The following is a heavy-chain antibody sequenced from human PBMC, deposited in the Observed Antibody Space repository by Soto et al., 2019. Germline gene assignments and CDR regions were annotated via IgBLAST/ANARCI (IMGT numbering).Heavy chain of an antibody. J-gene: IGHJ4*02. V-gene: IGHV3-23*01. CDR1: GFTFSSYA. CDR3: AKDLNSSGWYDQPVNFDY. D-gene: IGHD6-19*01. CDR2: ISGSGGST. Sequence: GGSLRLSCAASGFTFSSYAMSWVRQAPGKGLEWVSAISGSGGSTYYADSVKGRFTISRDNSKNTLYLQMNSLRAEDTAVYYCAKDLNSSGWYDQPVNFDYWGQGTLVTVSS.